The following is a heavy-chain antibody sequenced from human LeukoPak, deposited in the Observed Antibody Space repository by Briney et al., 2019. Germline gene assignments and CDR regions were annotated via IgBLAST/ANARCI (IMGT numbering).Heavy chain of an antibody. V-gene: IGHV3-30*18. J-gene: IGHJ4*02. CDR1: GFTFSSYG. CDR2: ISYDGSNK. Sequence: GRSLRLSCAASGFTFSSYGMHWVRQAPGKGLEWVAVISYDGSNKYYADSVKGRFTISRDNSKNTLYLQMNSLRAEDTAVYYCAKDKGPIAAAEYYFDYWGQGTLVTVSS. D-gene: IGHD6-13*01. CDR3: AKDKGPIAAAEYYFDY.